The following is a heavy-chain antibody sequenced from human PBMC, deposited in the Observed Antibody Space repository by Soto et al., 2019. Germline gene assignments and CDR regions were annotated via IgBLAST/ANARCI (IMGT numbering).Heavy chain of an antibody. CDR1: GGTFSSYA. V-gene: IGHV1-69*01. J-gene: IGHJ4*02. D-gene: IGHD1-26*01. CDR3: AGVGVGAATTGLFDY. CDR2: IIPIFGTA. Sequence: QVQLVQSGAEVKKPGSSVKVSCKASGGTFSSYAISWVRQAPGQGLEWMGGIIPIFGTANYAQKFQGRVTITADESTSTAYMELSSLRSEDTAVYYCAGVGVGAATTGLFDYWGKGTLVTVSS.